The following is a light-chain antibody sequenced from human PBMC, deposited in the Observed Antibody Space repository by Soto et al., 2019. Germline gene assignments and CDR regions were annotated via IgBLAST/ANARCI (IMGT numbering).Light chain of an antibody. J-gene: IGKJ2*01. CDR3: HQYNKWPPT. CDR1: QSVSTD. CDR2: GAS. V-gene: IGKV3-15*01. Sequence: ELVMTQSPASLSVSPGERATLSCRATQSVSTDLAWYQQKPGQAPRLLIYGASTRATDIAARFSGSGSGTELTLTISSLQSEDFAVYYCHQYNKWPPTFGQGTRLEIK.